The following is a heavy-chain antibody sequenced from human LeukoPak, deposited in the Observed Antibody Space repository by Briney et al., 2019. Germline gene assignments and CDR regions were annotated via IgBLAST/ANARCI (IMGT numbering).Heavy chain of an antibody. CDR2: ISWNSGTI. J-gene: IGHJ6*02. CDR1: GFTFDDYA. V-gene: IGHV3-9*01. D-gene: IGHD3-22*01. CDR3: AKDADSSGYYGMDV. Sequence: GRSLRLSCAASGFTFDDYAMHWVRQAPGKGLDWVSGISWNSGTIGYADSVKGRFTISRDNAKNSLYLQMNSLRAEDTALYYCAKDADSSGYYGMDVWGQGTTVTVS.